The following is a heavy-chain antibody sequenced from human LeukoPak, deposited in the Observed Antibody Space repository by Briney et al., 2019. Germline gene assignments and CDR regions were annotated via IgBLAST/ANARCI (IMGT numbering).Heavy chain of an antibody. CDR1: GVSISSSNSY. CDR3: ARGPYSYDSSGAFDI. CDR2: IYYSGNT. V-gene: IGHV4-39*01. D-gene: IGHD3-22*01. Sequence: SETLSLTCTVSGVSISSSNSYWGWIRQPPGKGLEWIGSIYYSGNTYYNASLKSQVSISIDTSKNQFSLRLTSVTAADTAVYYCARGPYSYDSSGAFDIWGQGTMVTVSS. J-gene: IGHJ3*02.